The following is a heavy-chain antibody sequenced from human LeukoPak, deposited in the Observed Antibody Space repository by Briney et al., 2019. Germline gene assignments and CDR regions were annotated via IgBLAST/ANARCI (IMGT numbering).Heavy chain of an antibody. V-gene: IGHV3-21*01. CDR2: ISSSSSYI. CDR3: ARDGDYYDSSGYRSNAFDI. CDR1: GFTFSSFS. D-gene: IGHD3-22*01. J-gene: IGHJ3*02. Sequence: GGSLRLSCAASGFTFSSFSMNWVRQAPGKGLEWVSSISSSSSYIYYADSMKGRFTISRDNAKDSLYLQMNSLRAEDTAVYYCARDGDYYDSSGYRSNAFDIWGQGTMVTVSS.